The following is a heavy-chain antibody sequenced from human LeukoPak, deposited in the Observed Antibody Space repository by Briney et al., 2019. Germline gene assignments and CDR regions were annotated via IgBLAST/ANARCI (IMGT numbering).Heavy chain of an antibody. CDR3: ARRMTYYDILTGYPQPYYFDY. J-gene: IGHJ4*02. D-gene: IGHD3-9*01. CDR2: INHSGST. CDR1: GGSFSGYY. V-gene: IGHV4-34*01. Sequence: PSETLSLTCAVYGGSFSGYYWSWIRQPPGKGLEWIGEINHSGSTNYNPSLKSRVTISVDTSKNQFSLKLSSVTAADTAVYYCARRMTYYDILTGYPQPYYFDYWGQGTLVTVSS.